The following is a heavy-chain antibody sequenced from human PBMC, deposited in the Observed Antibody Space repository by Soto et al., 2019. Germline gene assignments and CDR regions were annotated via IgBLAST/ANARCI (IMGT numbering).Heavy chain of an antibody. V-gene: IGHV3-30*18. CDR3: AKVPRSDHPGRGYCSCGSCGVAY. CDR2: ISYDGSNK. Sequence: QVQLVESGGGVVQPGRSLRLSCAASGFTFSSYGMHWVRQAPGKGLEWVAVISYDGSNKYYADSVKGRFTISRDNSKNTLYLQMNSLIAEDTAVYYCAKVPRSDHPGRGYCSCGSCGVAYLGESTLVTHSA. J-gene: IGHJ4*02. CDR1: GFTFSSYG. D-gene: IGHD2-15*01.